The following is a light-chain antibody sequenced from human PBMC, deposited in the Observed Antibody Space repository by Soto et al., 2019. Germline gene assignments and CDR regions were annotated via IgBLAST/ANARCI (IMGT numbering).Light chain of an antibody. V-gene: IGLV2-14*01. CDR1: SSDVGYYNY. J-gene: IGLJ2*01. Sequence: QSALTQPASVSGSPGQSITISCTGTSSDVGYYNYVSWYQQHPDKAPKLMIYDVSNRPSGVSNRLSGSKSGNTASLTISDLQAEDEADYYCVSYARTSIVVFGGGTKLTVL. CDR3: VSYARTSIVV. CDR2: DVS.